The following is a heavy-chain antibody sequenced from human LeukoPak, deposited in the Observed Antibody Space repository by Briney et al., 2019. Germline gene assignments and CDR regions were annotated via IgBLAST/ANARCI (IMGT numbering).Heavy chain of an antibody. CDR3: ARLGIAAPQSGKDDY. D-gene: IGHD6-13*01. Sequence: SETLSLTCAVSGCSISSSNWWSWVRQPPGKGLDWIGEIYHSASTNYNPSLKSRVTISVDKSKNQFSLKLSSVTAADTAVYYCARLGIAAPQSGKDDYWGQGTLVTVSS. CDR2: IYHSAST. J-gene: IGHJ4*02. CDR1: GCSISSSNW. V-gene: IGHV4-4*02.